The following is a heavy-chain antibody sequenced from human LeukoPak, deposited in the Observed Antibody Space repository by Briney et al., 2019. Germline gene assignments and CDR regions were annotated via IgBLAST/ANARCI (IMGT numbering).Heavy chain of an antibody. CDR3: ARGEYGEVDY. D-gene: IGHD3-10*01. V-gene: IGHV4-59*01. CDR2: IYYSGST. J-gene: IGHJ4*02. Sequence: PSETLSLTCTVSGGSISSYYWSWIRQPPGKGLEWIGYIYYSGSTNYNPSLKSRVTISVDTSKNQFSLKLSSVTAADTAVYYCARGEYGEVDYWGQGTLVTVSS. CDR1: GGSISSYY.